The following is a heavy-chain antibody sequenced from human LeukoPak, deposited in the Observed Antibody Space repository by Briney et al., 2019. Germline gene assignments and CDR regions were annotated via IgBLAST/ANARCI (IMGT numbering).Heavy chain of an antibody. V-gene: IGHV4-34*01. CDR2: IYYSGST. D-gene: IGHD3-10*01. Sequence: KSSETLSHTCGLYGGSFNEYYWAWIRQSPGKGLEWIGQIYYSGSTNYNPSLKSRVTISVDTSKNQFSLKLNSVTAADTAVYYCARNITSGWFDPWGQGTLVTVSS. J-gene: IGHJ5*02. CDR1: GGSFNEYY. CDR3: ARNITSGWFDP.